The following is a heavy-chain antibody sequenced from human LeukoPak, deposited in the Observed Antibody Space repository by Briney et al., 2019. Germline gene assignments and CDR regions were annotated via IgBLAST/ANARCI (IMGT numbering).Heavy chain of an antibody. Sequence: ASVKVSCKASGYTFTSYGISWVRHAPGQGLEWMGWISAYNGNTNYAQKLQGRVTMTTDTSTSTAYMELRSLRSDDTAVYYCARDMKAGSPEYCSSTSCPGNADYWGQGTLVTVSS. CDR3: ARDMKAGSPEYCSSTSCPGNADY. J-gene: IGHJ4*02. D-gene: IGHD2-2*01. CDR1: GYTFTSYG. V-gene: IGHV1-18*01. CDR2: ISAYNGNT.